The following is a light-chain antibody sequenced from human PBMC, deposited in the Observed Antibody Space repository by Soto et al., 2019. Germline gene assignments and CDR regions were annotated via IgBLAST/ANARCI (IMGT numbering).Light chain of an antibody. CDR3: QQSYSAPYT. V-gene: IGKV1-39*01. CDR1: QSIYSS. J-gene: IGKJ2*01. Sequence: DIQMTQSPSSLSASVGDRVTITCRASQSIYSSLNWYHQKPGKAPKLLIYAASSLQSGVASRFSGSGSGTDFTLSISRLQPEDFATYYCQQSYSAPYTFGQGTKLEI. CDR2: AAS.